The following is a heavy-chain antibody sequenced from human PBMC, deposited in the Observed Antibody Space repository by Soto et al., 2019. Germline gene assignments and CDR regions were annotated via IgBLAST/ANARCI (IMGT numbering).Heavy chain of an antibody. CDR2: ISSTGNYI. CDR1: GFTFSSYT. J-gene: IGHJ4*02. Sequence: EVQLVESGGGLVKPGGSLRLSCEASGFTFSSYTMSWVRQAPGKGLEWVSSISSTGNYIVYADSVKGWFTISRDNAKNSVYLQVNSLRPEDSAVYYCRREEYDYWGQGTLVTVSS. CDR3: RREEYDY. V-gene: IGHV3-21*01. D-gene: IGHD1-26*01.